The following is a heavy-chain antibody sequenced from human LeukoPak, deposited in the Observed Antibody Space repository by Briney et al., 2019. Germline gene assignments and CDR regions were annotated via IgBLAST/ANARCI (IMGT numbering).Heavy chain of an antibody. CDR2: IIPILGIA. CDR1: GGTFSSYA. CDR3: ARGMAAATGYYYYYGMDV. J-gene: IGHJ6*02. V-gene: IGHV1-69*04. Sequence: SVKVSCKASGGTFSSYAISWVRQSPGQGLEWMRRIIPILGIANYAQKFQGRVTITADKSTSTAYMELSSLRSEDTAVYYCARGMAAATGYYYYYGMDVWGQGTTVTVSS. D-gene: IGHD2-15*01.